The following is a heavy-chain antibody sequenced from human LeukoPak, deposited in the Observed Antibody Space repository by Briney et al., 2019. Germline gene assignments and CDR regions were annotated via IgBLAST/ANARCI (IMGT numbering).Heavy chain of an antibody. CDR1: GGSFSGYY. D-gene: IGHD1-26*01. J-gene: IGHJ4*02. Sequence: SETLSLTCAVYGGSFSGYYWSWIRQPPGKGLEWIGEINHSGSTNYNPSLKSRVTISVDTSKNQFSLKLSSVTAADTAVYYCARLVGTFSTFDYWGQGTLVTVSS. CDR3: ARLVGTFSTFDY. CDR2: INHSGST. V-gene: IGHV4-34*01.